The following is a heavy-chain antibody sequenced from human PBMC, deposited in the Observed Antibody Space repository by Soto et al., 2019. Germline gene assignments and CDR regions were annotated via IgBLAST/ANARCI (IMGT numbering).Heavy chain of an antibody. CDR1: GGSISSGGYY. CDR2: IYYSGST. Sequence: SLSLTCTVSGGSISSGGYYWSWLRQHPGKGLEWIGYIYYSGSTYYNPSLKSRVTISVDTSKNQFSLKLSSVTAADTAVYYSARSTKARVRFDYWGQGTLVTVSS. D-gene: IGHD1-26*01. J-gene: IGHJ4*02. CDR3: ARSTKARVRFDY. V-gene: IGHV4-31*03.